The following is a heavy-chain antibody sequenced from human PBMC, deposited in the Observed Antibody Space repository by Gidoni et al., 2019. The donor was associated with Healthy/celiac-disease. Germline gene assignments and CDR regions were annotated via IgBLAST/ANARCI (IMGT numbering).Heavy chain of an antibody. CDR3: AKDGTIFGVVIPLPPGF. CDR2: ISYDGSNK. Sequence: QVQLVESGGGVVQPGRSLRLSCAASGFTFRSYGMHWVRQAPGKGLEWVAVISYDGSNKYYADSVKGRFTISRDNSKNTLYLKMNSLRAEDTAVYYCAKDGTIFGVVIPLPPGFWGQGTLVTVSS. CDR1: GFTFRSYG. D-gene: IGHD3-3*01. J-gene: IGHJ4*02. V-gene: IGHV3-30*18.